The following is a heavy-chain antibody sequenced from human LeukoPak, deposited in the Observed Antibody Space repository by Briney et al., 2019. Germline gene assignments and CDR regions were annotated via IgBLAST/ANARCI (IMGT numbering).Heavy chain of an antibody. CDR1: GFTFGDYA. J-gene: IGHJ4*02. Sequence: GRSLILSCTASGFTFGDYAMSWFRQAPGKGLEWVGFIRAKTYGGTTQYAASVKDRFTISRDDSKSIAYLQMNSLKTEDTAVYYCARADYGGNAGGFWGQGTLVTVSS. CDR2: IRAKTYGGTT. D-gene: IGHD4-23*01. CDR3: ARADYGGNAGGF. V-gene: IGHV3-49*03.